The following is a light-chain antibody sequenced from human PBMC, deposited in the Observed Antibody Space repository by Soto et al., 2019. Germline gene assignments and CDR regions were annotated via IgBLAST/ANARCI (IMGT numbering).Light chain of an antibody. V-gene: IGLV2-14*01. CDR1: SSDVGGYNY. Sequence: QSALTQPASVSGSPGQSITISCTGTSSDVGGYNYVSWYQQHPGKAPKLMIYEVSNRPSGVSNRFSGSKSGNTASLTISGLQAEGEAGEYCNSYTSSSTWVFGGGTKLTVL. CDR3: NSYTSSSTWV. CDR2: EVS. J-gene: IGLJ3*02.